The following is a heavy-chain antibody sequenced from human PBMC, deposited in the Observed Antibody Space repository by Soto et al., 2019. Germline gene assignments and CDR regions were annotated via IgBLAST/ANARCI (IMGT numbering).Heavy chain of an antibody. V-gene: IGHV1-18*01. CDR1: GYTFSNYA. CDR2: INTGSGYT. Sequence: QVHLVQSGAEVKKPGSSVRVSCKTSGYTFSNYAISWVRQAPGQGLEWMGWINTGSGYTNYAHDRVNMTKDASTYTAYLEVTSLRSDDTAIYYCARDRVYTGGSDADYWGQGTLVTVSS. J-gene: IGHJ4*02. CDR3: ARDRVYTGGSDADY. D-gene: IGHD7-27*01.